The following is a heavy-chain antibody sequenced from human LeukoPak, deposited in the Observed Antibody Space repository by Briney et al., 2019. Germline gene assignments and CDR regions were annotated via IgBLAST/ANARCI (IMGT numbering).Heavy chain of an antibody. CDR1: GGSFSDYP. CDR3: VRPDRIFGVPAAFDA. J-gene: IGHJ3*01. CDR2: IIPKYSAS. D-gene: IGHD3-3*02. Sequence: SVKVSCKASGGSFSDYPINWVRQAPGQGLEWLGGIIPKYSASNYAQAFQGRVTITADESTNTVYKEMSGLRPDDTAVYYCVRPDRIFGVPAAFDAWGQGTLVAVSS. V-gene: IGHV1-69*13.